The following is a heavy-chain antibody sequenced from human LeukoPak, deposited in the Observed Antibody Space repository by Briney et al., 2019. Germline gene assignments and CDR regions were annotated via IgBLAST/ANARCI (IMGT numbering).Heavy chain of an antibody. Sequence: SETLSLTCAVYGGSFSGYYWSWIRQPPGKGLEWIGEINHSGSTNYNPSLKSRVTISVDTSKNQFSLKLSSVTAADTAAYYCARGRIFGVVKSPFDYWGQGTLVTVSS. CDR3: ARGRIFGVVKSPFDY. D-gene: IGHD3-3*01. J-gene: IGHJ4*02. V-gene: IGHV4-34*01. CDR2: INHSGST. CDR1: GGSFSGYY.